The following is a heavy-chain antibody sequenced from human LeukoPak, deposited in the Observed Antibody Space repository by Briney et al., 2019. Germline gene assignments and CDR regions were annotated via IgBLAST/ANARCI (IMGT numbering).Heavy chain of an antibody. V-gene: IGHV3-23*01. J-gene: IGHJ5*02. CDR1: GFTFSSYA. CDR3: AKSKEDCCGSFDP. CDR2: ISGSATT. D-gene: IGHD2-15*01. Sequence: GGSLRLSCAASGFTFSSYAMSWVRQAPGKGLEWVSAISGSATTYYADSVRCRFIISRDNSKNTLYLQMSSLRAEDTAVYYCAKSKEDCCGSFDPWGQGTLVTVSS.